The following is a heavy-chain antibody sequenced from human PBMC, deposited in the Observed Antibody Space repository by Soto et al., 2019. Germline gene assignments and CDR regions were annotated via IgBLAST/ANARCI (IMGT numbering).Heavy chain of an antibody. CDR2: ISGSGSTT. V-gene: IGHV3-23*01. CDR1: GFIFSNYA. CDR3: VREASSTGLHLDH. Sequence: EVQLLESGGHLVQPGGSLRLSCAASGFIFSNYAMSWVRQAPGKGLEWVSFISGSGSTTYYADSVKGRFTISRGNSMNMLYVQMNSLRAEDAAVYYCVREASSTGLHLDHWGRGTLVTVS. J-gene: IGHJ4*02. D-gene: IGHD6-6*01.